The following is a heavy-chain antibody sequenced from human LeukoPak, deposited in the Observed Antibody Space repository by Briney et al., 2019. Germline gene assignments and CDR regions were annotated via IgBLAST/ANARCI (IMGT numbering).Heavy chain of an antibody. CDR1: GGSISSYY. J-gene: IGHJ4*02. V-gene: IGHV4-59*01. Sequence: PSETLSLTCTVSGGSISSYYWSWIRQPPGKGLEWIGYIYHSGSTKYNPSLKSRVTISVDTSKNQFSLKMSSVTAADTAVYYCARDGYSGNDGLWGQGTLVTVSS. CDR2: IYHSGST. CDR3: ARDGYSGNDGL. D-gene: IGHD5-12*01.